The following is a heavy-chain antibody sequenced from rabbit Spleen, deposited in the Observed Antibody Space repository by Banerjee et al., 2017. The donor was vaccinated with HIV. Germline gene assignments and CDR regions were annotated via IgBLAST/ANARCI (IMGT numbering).Heavy chain of an antibody. J-gene: IGHJ4*01. Sequence: LEESGGGLVKPGGTLTLTCTVSGFSFSSNWICWVRQAPGKGLEWIACIYAGSSGSTYYASWAKGRFTSSKTSSTTVTLQMTSLTAADTATYFCARGSDSDNRNFGLWGPGTLVTVS. CDR3: ARGSDSDNRNFGL. CDR2: IYAGSSGST. CDR1: GFSFSSNW. V-gene: IGHV1S45*01. D-gene: IGHD1-1*01.